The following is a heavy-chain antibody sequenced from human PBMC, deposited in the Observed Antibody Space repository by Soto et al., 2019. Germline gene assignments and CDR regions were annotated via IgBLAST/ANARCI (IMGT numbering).Heavy chain of an antibody. Sequence: QVHLVQSGAEVTKAWSSVKVSCKASGGTFSSHAFSWVRQAPGQGLEWVGGIIPIFGTANYAQKFQGRVTISADESKNTVILELNNLRSDDTAIYFCAIGGRSSWIGNHWGPGTQVTVS. CDR2: IIPIFGTA. CDR3: AIGGRSSWIGNH. D-gene: IGHD6-6*01. V-gene: IGHV1-69*01. CDR1: GGTFSSHA. J-gene: IGHJ4*02.